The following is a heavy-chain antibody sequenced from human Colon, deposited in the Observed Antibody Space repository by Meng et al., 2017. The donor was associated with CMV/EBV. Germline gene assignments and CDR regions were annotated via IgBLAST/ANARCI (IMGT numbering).Heavy chain of an antibody. J-gene: IGHJ5*02. V-gene: IGHV4-59*08. CDR1: GGSISTYH. CDR2: IFYNGST. D-gene: IGHD3-10*01. CDR3: ARGGYYGSGRDWFDP. Sequence: SETLSLTCAVSGGSISTYHWSWIRQPPGKGLEWIGYIFYNGSTTFNPSLKSRVSMSVDTSNNQFSLKLSSVTAADTAVYYCARGGYYGSGRDWFDPWGQGTLVTVSS.